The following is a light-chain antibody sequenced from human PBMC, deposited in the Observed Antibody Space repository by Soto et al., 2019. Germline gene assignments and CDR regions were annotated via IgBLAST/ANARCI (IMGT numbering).Light chain of an antibody. CDR1: QSVTSN. CDR3: QQYNNLPPPT. Sequence: EIVRTQSPATLSVSPRERATLSCRASQSVTSNLAWYQQKRGQAPRLLIYGASTRPTGIPARFSGSGSGTEFALTMSRRQSEVFAVYYCQQYNNLPPPTFGEGTKLEIK. V-gene: IGKV3-15*01. J-gene: IGKJ2*01. CDR2: GAS.